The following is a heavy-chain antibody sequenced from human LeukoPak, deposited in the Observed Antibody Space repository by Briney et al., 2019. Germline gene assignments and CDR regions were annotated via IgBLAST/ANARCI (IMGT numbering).Heavy chain of an antibody. J-gene: IGHJ6*03. CDR2: IRYDGSNK. CDR3: AKAGYCSSTSCRDYYYMDV. Sequence: PGGSLRLSCAASGFTFSSYGMHWVRQAPGKGLEWVAFIRYDGSNKYYANSVKGRFTISRDNSKNTLYLQMNSLRAEDTAVYCCAKAGYCSSTSCRDYYYMDVWGKGTTVTVSS. V-gene: IGHV3-30*02. D-gene: IGHD2-2*03. CDR1: GFTFSSYG.